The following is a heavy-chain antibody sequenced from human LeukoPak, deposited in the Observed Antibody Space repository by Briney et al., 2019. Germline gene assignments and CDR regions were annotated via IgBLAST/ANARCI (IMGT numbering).Heavy chain of an antibody. Sequence: ASVKVSCKASGYTFTGYYMHWVRQAPGQGLEWMGWINPSSGGTNYAQKFQGRVTMTRDTSISTAYMELSRLRSDDTAVYYCARQPYYYGSGSYYKSWFDPWGQGTLVTVSS. D-gene: IGHD3-10*01. V-gene: IGHV1-2*02. CDR3: ARQPYYYGSGSYYKSWFDP. CDR1: GYTFTGYY. CDR2: INPSSGGT. J-gene: IGHJ5*02.